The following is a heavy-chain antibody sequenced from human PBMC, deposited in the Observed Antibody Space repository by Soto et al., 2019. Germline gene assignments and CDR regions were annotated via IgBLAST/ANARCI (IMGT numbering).Heavy chain of an antibody. CDR2: ISGSGTTI. J-gene: IGHJ5*02. CDR1: GFTFGSYN. CDR3: ARDQTTGWFDP. Sequence: ELQLVESGGGLVQPGGSLRLSCAASGFTFGSYNMDWVRQAPGKGLEWLSYISGSGTTIYYADSVRGRFTTSRDNAKNSLYLQMNSLRDDDTAVYYCARDQTTGWFDPWGQGTLVTVSS. V-gene: IGHV3-48*02. D-gene: IGHD4-17*01.